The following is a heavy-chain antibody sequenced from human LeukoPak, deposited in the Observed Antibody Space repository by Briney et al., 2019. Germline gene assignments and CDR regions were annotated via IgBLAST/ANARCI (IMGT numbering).Heavy chain of an antibody. CDR1: GFTFSSYN. Sequence: QSGGSLRLSCAASGFTFSSYNMNWVRQAPGKGLEWVSTISSRDGSTYYADSVKGRFTISRDNSMSTLYLQMNILTAEDTAIYYCVLRHSSSGWFTFHYWGQGTLVTVSS. CDR2: ISSRDGST. D-gene: IGHD6-19*01. CDR3: VLRHSSSGWFTFHY. V-gene: IGHV3-23*01. J-gene: IGHJ4*02.